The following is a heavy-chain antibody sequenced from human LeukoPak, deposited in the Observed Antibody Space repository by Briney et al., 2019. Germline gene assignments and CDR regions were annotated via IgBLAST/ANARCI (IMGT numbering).Heavy chain of an antibody. CDR1: GGTFSNFA. V-gene: IGHV1-69*06. Sequence: SVTVSCKASGGTFSNFAVNWVRQAPGQGLEWMGGIIPIIGTTNYAPKFQDRVTITADKSTSTAYMELSSLRSEDTAVYYCAREGGVSSWGQGTLVTVSS. CDR3: AREGGVSS. CDR2: IIPIIGTT. J-gene: IGHJ5*02.